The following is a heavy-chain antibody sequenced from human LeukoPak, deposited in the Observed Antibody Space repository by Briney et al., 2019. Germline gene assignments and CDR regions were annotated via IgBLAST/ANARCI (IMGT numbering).Heavy chain of an antibody. CDR3: ARGPLTMTRGFDP. CDR1: GGSINIYY. Sequence: PSETLSLTCTVSGGSINIYYWSCIRQPAGKGLEWIGRIYTSGSTNYNPSLKTRVTMSVDTSKNQFSLKLSSVTAADTAVYYCARGPLTMTRGFDPWGQGTLVTVSS. CDR2: IYTSGST. J-gene: IGHJ5*02. D-gene: IGHD4-17*01. V-gene: IGHV4-4*07.